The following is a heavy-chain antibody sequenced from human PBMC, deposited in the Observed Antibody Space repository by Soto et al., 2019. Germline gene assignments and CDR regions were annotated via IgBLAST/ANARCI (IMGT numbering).Heavy chain of an antibody. CDR2: ISSYNGDT. CDR3: ARSGDELQLHIYFGY. D-gene: IGHD5-12*01. CDR1: GYTFSNYG. V-gene: IGHV1-18*01. J-gene: IGHJ4*02. Sequence: QVQLVQSGTEVKKPGASVKVSCKASGYTFSNYGITWVRQAHGQGLEWMGWISSYNGDTYYPQRLQGRVTMTTDTSTSTAYMELRSLKSDDTAVYYCARSGDELQLHIYFGYWCQGTLVTVSS.